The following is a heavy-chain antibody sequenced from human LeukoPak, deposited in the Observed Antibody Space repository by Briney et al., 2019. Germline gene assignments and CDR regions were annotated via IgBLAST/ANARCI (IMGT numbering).Heavy chain of an antibody. V-gene: IGHV3-30*03. CDR1: GFTFSSYG. Sequence: PGGSLRLSCAASGFTFSSYGMHWVRQAPGKGLEWVAVISYDGSNKYYADSVKGRFTISRDNSKNTLYPQMNSLRAEDTAVYYCAGGSGYPVYWGQGTLVTVSS. CDR3: AGGSGYPVY. CDR2: ISYDGSNK. D-gene: IGHD3-3*01. J-gene: IGHJ4*02.